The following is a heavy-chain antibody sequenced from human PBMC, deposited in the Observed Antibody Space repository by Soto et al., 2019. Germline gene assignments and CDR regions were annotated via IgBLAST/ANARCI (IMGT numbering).Heavy chain of an antibody. D-gene: IGHD1-7*01. V-gene: IGHV3-23*01. Sequence: GESLKISCAASGFTFSSYAMRWVRQAPGKGLEWVSAISGSGGSTYYADTVKGRFTISRDNSKNTLYLQMNSLRAEETAIYYCAKWGTQLELRAFPVNHFFDYWGQGTLVTVSS. CDR2: ISGSGGST. J-gene: IGHJ4*02. CDR1: GFTFSSYA. CDR3: AKWGTQLELRAFPVNHFFDY.